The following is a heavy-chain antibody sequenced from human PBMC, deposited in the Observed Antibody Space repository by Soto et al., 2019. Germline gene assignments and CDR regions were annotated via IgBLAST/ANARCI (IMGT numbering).Heavy chain of an antibody. J-gene: IGHJ4*02. CDR3: AKFRSEVVVAATNY. V-gene: IGHV3-23*01. Sequence: GGSLRLSCAASGFNFSSYAMSWVRQAPGKGLEWVSAISGSGGSTFYTDSVKGRFTISRDNSKNTLYLQMNSLRAEDTAIYYCAKFRSEVVVAATNYWGQGILVTVSS. D-gene: IGHD2-15*01. CDR1: GFNFSSYA. CDR2: ISGSGGST.